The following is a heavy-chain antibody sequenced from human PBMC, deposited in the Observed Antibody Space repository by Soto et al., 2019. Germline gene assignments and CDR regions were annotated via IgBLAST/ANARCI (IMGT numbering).Heavy chain of an antibody. Sequence: PGGSLRLSCAASEFTFSTYAMSWVRQAPGKGLEWVSSIGSGGSPTYYADSVKGRFTISRDNSKSTLYLQMNSLRAEDTAVYYCAKGALSTYFDWGQGTLVTVSS. J-gene: IGHJ4*02. CDR3: AKGALSTYFD. CDR1: EFTFSTYA. D-gene: IGHD3-9*01. V-gene: IGHV3-23*01. CDR2: IGSGGSPT.